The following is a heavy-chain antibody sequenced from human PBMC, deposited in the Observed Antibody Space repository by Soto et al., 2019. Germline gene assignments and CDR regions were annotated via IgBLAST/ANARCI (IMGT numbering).Heavy chain of an antibody. CDR2: ISTYNGDT. CDR1: GYTFSTSG. Sequence: QVQLVQSGAEVRKPGASVKVSCKASGYTFSTSGMSWLRQAPGQGLEWMGWISTYNGDTNDAPKFQDRVTMTSDTSTSTVDMKLRSLRSDDTAVYYGMDVWGHGTRVTVTS. CDR3: MDV. V-gene: IGHV1-18*01. J-gene: IGHJ6*02.